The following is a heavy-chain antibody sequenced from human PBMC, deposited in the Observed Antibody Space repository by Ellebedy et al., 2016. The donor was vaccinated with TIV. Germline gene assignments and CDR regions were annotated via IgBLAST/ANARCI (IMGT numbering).Heavy chain of an antibody. D-gene: IGHD2-8*01. J-gene: IGHJ5*02. CDR2: INHSGST. CDR3: ASLCCTNDHTPLGEFLFDP. Sequence: MPSETLSLTCAVYGGSFSGYYWSWIRQPPGKGLEWVGEINHSGSTNYNPSLKSRVTISVDTSKNQFSLKLSSVTAADTAVYYCASLCCTNDHTPLGEFLFDPWGQGTLVTVSS. CDR1: GGSFSGYY. V-gene: IGHV4-34*01.